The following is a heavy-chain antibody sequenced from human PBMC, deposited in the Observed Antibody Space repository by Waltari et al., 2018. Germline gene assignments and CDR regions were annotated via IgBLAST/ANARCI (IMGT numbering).Heavy chain of an antibody. CDR3: ARSSQVLRYFDV. Sequence: EVRLVESGGDVVQRGGSLRLTCVAPEYTLRPFWLTWVRQAPGRGLEWVAHIKKDGSETYYGDSVKGRFTISRDNARNSVSLHMTELRVEDTAVYYCARSSQVLRYFDVWGQGTLVTV. V-gene: IGHV3-7*01. D-gene: IGHD3-9*01. CDR1: EYTLRPFW. CDR2: IKKDGSET. J-gene: IGHJ4*02.